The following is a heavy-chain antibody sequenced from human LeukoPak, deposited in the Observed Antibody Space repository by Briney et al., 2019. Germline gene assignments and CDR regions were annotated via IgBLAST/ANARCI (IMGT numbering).Heavy chain of an antibody. CDR2: IRTDNGNT. D-gene: IGHD4-17*01. CDR3: ARDEVYGDRDFDH. CDR1: GYTFTSYG. Sequence: GASVKVSCKASGYTFTSYGISWVRQAPGQGLEWMGWIRTDNGNTDYEQKFRGRVIMTTDASTSTAYMEPRSLRSDDTAVYYCARDEVYGDRDFDHWGQGTLVTVSS. J-gene: IGHJ4*02. V-gene: IGHV1-18*01.